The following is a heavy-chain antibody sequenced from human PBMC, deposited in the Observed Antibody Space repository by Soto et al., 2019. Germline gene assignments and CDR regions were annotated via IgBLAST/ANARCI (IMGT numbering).Heavy chain of an antibody. D-gene: IGHD6-19*01. CDR3: ARDDPGEQWRLQGDY. CDR2: ISGSGSTI. CDR1: GFTFSDYY. V-gene: IGHV3-11*01. J-gene: IGHJ4*02. Sequence: QVQLVESGGGLVKPGGSLRLSCAASGFTFSDYYMSWIRQAPGKGLEWVSYISGSGSTIYYADSVKGRFTISRDNAQNSLYLQMNSLRAEATAVYYCARDDPGEQWRLQGDYWGQGTLVSVSS.